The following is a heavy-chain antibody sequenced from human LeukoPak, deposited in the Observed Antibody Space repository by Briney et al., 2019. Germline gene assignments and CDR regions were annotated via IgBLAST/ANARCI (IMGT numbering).Heavy chain of an antibody. D-gene: IGHD6-19*01. CDR1: GSSFSSFE. CDR3: ANIAVANPLDV. V-gene: IGHV3-30-3*01. J-gene: IGHJ6*04. Sequence: PGRSLRLSCAASGSSFSSFEMHWVRQAPGKGLEWVSAISPDGSNKYYADSVKGRITISRDNSKNTLYLQMNSLRGEDTAVYYCANIAVANPLDVWGKGTTATVSS. CDR2: ISPDGSNK.